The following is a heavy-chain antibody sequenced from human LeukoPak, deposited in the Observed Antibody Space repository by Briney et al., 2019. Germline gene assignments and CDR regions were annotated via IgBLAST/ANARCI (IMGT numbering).Heavy chain of an antibody. CDR1: GFTFSTYW. V-gene: IGHV3-74*01. CDR2: ISSDGTNA. J-gene: IGHJ6*04. Sequence: GGSLRLSCAASGFTFSTYWMHWVRQVPGKGLVWDSRISSDGTNANYADSVKGRFTISRDNAKNSLYLQMNSLRAEDTAVYYCAELGITMIGGVWGKGTTVTISS. CDR3: AELGITMIGGV. D-gene: IGHD3-10*02.